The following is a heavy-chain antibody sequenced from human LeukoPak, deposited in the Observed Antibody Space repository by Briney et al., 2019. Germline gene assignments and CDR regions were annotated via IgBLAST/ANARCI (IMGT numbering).Heavy chain of an antibody. CDR1: GFTFSSYG. CDR3: ASLYCSGGSCYPGADDY. Sequence: GGSLRLSCAASGFTFSSYGMHWVRQAPGKGLEWVAVISYDGSNKYYADSVKGRFTISRDNAKNSLYLQMNSLRAEDTALYYCASLYCSGGSCYPGADDYWGQGTLVTVSS. J-gene: IGHJ4*02. CDR2: ISYDGSNK. D-gene: IGHD2-15*01. V-gene: IGHV3-30*03.